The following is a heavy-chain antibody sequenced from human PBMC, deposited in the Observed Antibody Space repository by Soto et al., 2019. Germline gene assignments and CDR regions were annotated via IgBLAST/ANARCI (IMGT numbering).Heavy chain of an antibody. CDR1: GGYFNDNY. CDR3: ATSLWFGTQVEL. Sequence: QVQLQQWGAGLLKPSETLSLSCAVYGGYFNDNYYTWFRQPPGKGLEWIGEISRSGTTKYIPSLKSRAPTSFDTSKTQVSLKVTSVTAADTAGYYCATSLWFGTQVELWGQGALVTVSS. CDR2: ISRSGTT. J-gene: IGHJ5*02. D-gene: IGHD3-10*01. V-gene: IGHV4-34*01.